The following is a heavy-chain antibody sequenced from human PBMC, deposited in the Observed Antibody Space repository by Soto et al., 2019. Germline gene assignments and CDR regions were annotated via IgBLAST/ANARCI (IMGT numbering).Heavy chain of an antibody. CDR3: ARAPHYYGSGSYYKSYAFDI. D-gene: IGHD3-10*01. CDR1: GGPFSGYY. J-gene: IGHJ3*02. V-gene: IGHV4-34*01. CDR2: INHSGST. Sequence: SETLSLTCAVYGGPFSGYYWIWIRQPPGKGLEWIGEINHSGSTNYNPSLKSRVTISVDTSKNQSSLKLSSVTAADTAVYYCARAPHYYGSGSYYKSYAFDIWGQRTMVTVSS.